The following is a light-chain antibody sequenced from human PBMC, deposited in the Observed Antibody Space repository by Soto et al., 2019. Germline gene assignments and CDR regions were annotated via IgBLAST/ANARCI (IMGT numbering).Light chain of an antibody. J-gene: IGKJ2*02. CDR3: QQYDSRPST. V-gene: IGKV1-33*01. Sequence: DIPMTQSPSSLSASVGDRVTITCQASQGITLYLNWYQHKPGKAPNLLIHDVSTLETCVPARFSGRGSGTTFTLTIINLQPEDVATYYCQQYDSRPSTFGQGTKVEIK. CDR1: QGITLY. CDR2: DVS.